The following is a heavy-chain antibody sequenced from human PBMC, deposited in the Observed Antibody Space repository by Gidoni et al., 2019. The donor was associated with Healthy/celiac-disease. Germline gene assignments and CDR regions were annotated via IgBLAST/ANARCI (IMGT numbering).Heavy chain of an antibody. CDR1: GFTFSNAW. CDR3: TTTMDTAMRFYFDY. V-gene: IGHV3-15*01. CDR2: IKSKTDGGTT. Sequence: EVQLVESGGGLVQPGGSLRLSCAASGFTFSNAWMGWVRQAPGTGLEWVCRIKSKTDGGTTDYAAPVKGRFTISRDDSKNTLYLQMNSLKTEDTAVYYCTTTMDTAMRFYFDYWGQGTLVTVSS. J-gene: IGHJ4*02. D-gene: IGHD5-18*01.